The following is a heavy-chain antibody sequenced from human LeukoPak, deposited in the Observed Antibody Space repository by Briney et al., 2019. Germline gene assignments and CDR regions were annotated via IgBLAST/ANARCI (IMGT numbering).Heavy chain of an antibody. Sequence: GGSLRLSCAASGFTFSSYAMHWVRQAPGKGLEWVSSISGSNSYIFYADSVKGRFTVSRDNAKDSLYLQMNSLRAEDTAVYYCARALTTLTYEGYWGQGTLVTVSS. V-gene: IGHV3-21*01. CDR1: GFTFSSYA. CDR3: ARALTTLTYEGY. CDR2: ISGSNSYI. J-gene: IGHJ4*02. D-gene: IGHD1-1*01.